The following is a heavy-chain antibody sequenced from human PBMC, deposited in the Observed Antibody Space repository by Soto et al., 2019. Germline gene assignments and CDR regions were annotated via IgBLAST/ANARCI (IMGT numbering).Heavy chain of an antibody. D-gene: IGHD2-2*01. CDR1: GFSFDEYA. CDR3: AKGFCSSTRCLTYSYMDV. J-gene: IGHJ6*03. CDR2: ISWNSGTM. V-gene: IGHV3-9*01. Sequence: DVQLVESGGGLVQPGRSLRLSCAASGFSFDEYAMHWVRQAPGKGLEWVSGISWNSGTMGYGDSVKGRFTISRDNAKTSLYLQMNSLRAEDTALYYCAKGFCSSTRCLTYSYMDVWGKGTTVTVSS.